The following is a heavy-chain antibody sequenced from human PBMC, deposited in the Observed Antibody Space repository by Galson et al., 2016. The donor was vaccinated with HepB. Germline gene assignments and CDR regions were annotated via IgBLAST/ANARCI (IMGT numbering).Heavy chain of an antibody. V-gene: IGHV1-8*01. Sequence: SVKVSCKAHEYSFTSYDINWVRQATGQGLEWMGWMNPNSGNTGYAQKFQGRITMTREASISTAYMDLSSLTSEDTAIYYCVGVKHGTSSDLRSLGCYWGQGTLVAVSS. D-gene: IGHD6-6*01. CDR2: MNPNSGNT. CDR3: VGVKHGTSSDLRSLGCY. J-gene: IGHJ4*02. CDR1: EYSFTSYD.